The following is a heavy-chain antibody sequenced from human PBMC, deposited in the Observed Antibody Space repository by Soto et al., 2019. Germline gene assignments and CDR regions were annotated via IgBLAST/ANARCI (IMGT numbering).Heavy chain of an antibody. V-gene: IGHV1-69*02. Sequence: QVQLVQSGAEVKKPGSSVKVSCKASGGTFSSYTISWVRQAPGQGLEWMGRIIPILGIANYAQKFQGRVTITADKSTSTAYMELSSLRSEDTAVYYCARGDNGNRNANAFDIWGQGTMVTVSS. CDR1: GGTFSSYT. CDR3: ARGDNGNRNANAFDI. J-gene: IGHJ3*02. D-gene: IGHD1-20*01. CDR2: IIPILGIA.